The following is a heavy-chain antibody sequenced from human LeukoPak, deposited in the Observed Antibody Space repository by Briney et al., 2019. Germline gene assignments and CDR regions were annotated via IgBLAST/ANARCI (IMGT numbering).Heavy chain of an antibody. D-gene: IGHD6-13*01. Sequence: ASVKLSCKASGYTFTGYYMHWVRQAPGQGLEWMGWINPNSGGTNYAKKFQGRVTVTRDTSISTAYMELTRLTSDDTAVYYCARDSLSTSWINNWFDPWGQGTLVTVSS. V-gene: IGHV1-2*02. CDR3: ARDSLSTSWINNWFDP. J-gene: IGHJ5*02. CDR1: GYTFTGYY. CDR2: INPNSGGT.